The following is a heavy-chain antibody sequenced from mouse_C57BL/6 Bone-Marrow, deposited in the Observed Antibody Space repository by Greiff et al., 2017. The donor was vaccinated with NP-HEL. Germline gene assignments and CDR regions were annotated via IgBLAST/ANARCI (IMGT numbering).Heavy chain of an antibody. CDR1: GYTFTSYW. Sequence: VQLQQPGAELVMPGASVKLSCKASGYTFTSYWMPWVKQRPGQGLEWIGEIDPSDSYTNYNQKFKGKSTLTVDKSSSTAYMQLSSLTSEDSAVYYCARPNYYGSSYYFDYWGKGTTLTVSS. V-gene: IGHV1-69*01. CDR2: IDPSDSYT. J-gene: IGHJ2*01. D-gene: IGHD1-1*01. CDR3: ARPNYYGSSYYFDY.